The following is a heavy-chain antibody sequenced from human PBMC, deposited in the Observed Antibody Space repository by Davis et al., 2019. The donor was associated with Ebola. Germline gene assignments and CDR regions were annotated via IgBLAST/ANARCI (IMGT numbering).Heavy chain of an antibody. J-gene: IGHJ6*02. CDR2: ISSSSSTI. CDR1: GFTFSSYS. Sequence: GESLKISCAASGFTFSSYSMNWVRQAPGKGLEWVSYISSSSSTIYYADSVKGRFTISRDNAKNSLYLQMNSLRDEDTAVYYCARASVEWELPRGKGMDVWGQGTTVTVSS. D-gene: IGHD1-26*01. CDR3: ARASVEWELPRGKGMDV. V-gene: IGHV3-48*02.